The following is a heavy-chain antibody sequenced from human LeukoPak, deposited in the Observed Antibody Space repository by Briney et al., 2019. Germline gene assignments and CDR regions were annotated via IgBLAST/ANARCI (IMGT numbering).Heavy chain of an antibody. D-gene: IGHD1-1*01. V-gene: IGHV4-59*08. J-gene: IGHJ3*01. CDR3: ARHVATGATDAFDL. Sequence: SETLSLTCAVYGGSFSGYYWSWIRQPPGKGLEWIGYIYYSGSTNYHPSLKSRLTISVDTSKNQFSLKLSSVTAADTAVCYCARHVATGATDAFDLWGRGTMVTVSS. CDR2: IYYSGST. CDR1: GGSFSGYY.